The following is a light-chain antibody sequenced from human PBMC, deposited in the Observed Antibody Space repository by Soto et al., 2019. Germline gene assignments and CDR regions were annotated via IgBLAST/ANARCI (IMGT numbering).Light chain of an antibody. V-gene: IGKV3-15*01. Sequence: EIVMTQSPATLSVSPGERATLSCMASQSVSSNLAWYQQKPGQAPRLLIYDASIRATSGPANFSGSGSGTEFTLTIGSLQSEDFAVYYCQQYNSWPLTFGGGTRLEIK. J-gene: IGKJ5*01. CDR1: QSVSSN. CDR3: QQYNSWPLT. CDR2: DAS.